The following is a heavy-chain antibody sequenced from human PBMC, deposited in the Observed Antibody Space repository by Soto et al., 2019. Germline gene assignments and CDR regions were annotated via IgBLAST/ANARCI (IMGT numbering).Heavy chain of an antibody. CDR3: ARDLRQLVDYGMDV. CDR1: GGSVSSGSYY. CDR2: IYYSGST. V-gene: IGHV4-61*01. Sequence: SETLSLTCTVSGGSVSSGSYYWSWIRQPPGKGLEWIGYIYYSGSTNYNPSLKSRVTISVDTSKNQLSLKLSSVTAADTAVYYCARDLRQLVDYGMDVWGQGTTVTV. D-gene: IGHD6-6*01. J-gene: IGHJ6*02.